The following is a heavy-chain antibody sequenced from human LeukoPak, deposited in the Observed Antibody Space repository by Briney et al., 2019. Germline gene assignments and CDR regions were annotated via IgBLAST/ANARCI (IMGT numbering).Heavy chain of an antibody. J-gene: IGHJ4*02. Sequence: SVKVSCKASGFTFTSSAMQWVRQARGQRLEWIGWIVVGSGNTNYAQKFQERVTITRDMSTSTAYMELSSLRSEDTAVYYCAAVALTPRIAVAGGYWGQGALVTVSS. D-gene: IGHD6-19*01. V-gene: IGHV1-58*02. CDR3: AAVALTPRIAVAGGY. CDR2: IVVGSGNT. CDR1: GFTFTSSA.